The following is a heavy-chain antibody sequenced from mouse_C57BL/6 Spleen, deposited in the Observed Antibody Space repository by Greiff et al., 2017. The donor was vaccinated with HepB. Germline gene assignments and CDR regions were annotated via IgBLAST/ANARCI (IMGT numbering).Heavy chain of an antibody. V-gene: IGHV1-64*01. CDR1: GYTFTSYW. D-gene: IGHD3-2*02. CDR3: ARQLRLRLYYYAMDY. CDR2: IHPNSGST. J-gene: IGHJ4*01. Sequence: QVQLQQPGAELVKPGASVKLSCKASGYTFTSYWMHWVKQRPGQGLEWIGMIHPNSGSTNSNEKFKSKATLTVDKSSSTAYMQLSSLTSEDSAVYYCARQLRLRLYYYAMDYWGQGTSVTVSS.